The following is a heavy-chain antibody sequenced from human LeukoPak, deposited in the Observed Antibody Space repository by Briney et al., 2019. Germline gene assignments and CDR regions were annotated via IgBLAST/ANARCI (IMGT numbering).Heavy chain of an antibody. CDR1: GFTFSSYA. D-gene: IGHD3-10*01. CDR2: ISSNGGST. J-gene: IGHJ4*02. V-gene: IGHV3-64D*06. CDR3: VKDLPPDDYGSGSYSF. Sequence: GGSLRLSCSASGFTFSSYAMHWVRQAPGKGLEYCSAISSNGGSTYYADSVKGRFTISRDNSKNTLYLQMSSLRAEDTAVYYCVKDLPPDDYGSGSYSFWGQGTLVTVSS.